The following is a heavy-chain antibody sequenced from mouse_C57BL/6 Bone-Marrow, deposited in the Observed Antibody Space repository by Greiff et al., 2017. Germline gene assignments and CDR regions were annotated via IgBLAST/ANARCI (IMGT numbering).Heavy chain of an antibody. CDR3: ASLTTVVATRAY. CDR2: ISSGSSTI. J-gene: IGHJ3*01. V-gene: IGHV5-17*01. D-gene: IGHD1-1*01. CDR1: GFTFSDYG. Sequence: EVQLVESGGGLVKPGGSLKLSCAASGFTFSDYGMHWVRQAPEKGLEWVAYISSGSSTIYYADTVKGRFTISRDNAKNTLFLQMTSLRSEDTAMYYCASLTTVVATRAYWGQGTLVTVSA.